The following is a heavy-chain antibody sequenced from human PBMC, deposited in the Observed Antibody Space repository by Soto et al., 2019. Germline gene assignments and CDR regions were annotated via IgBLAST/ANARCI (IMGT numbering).Heavy chain of an antibody. J-gene: IGHJ5*02. CDR2: IYYSGST. V-gene: IGHV4-39*01. CDR1: GGSISSSSYF. D-gene: IGHD2-21*02. Sequence: QLQLQESGPGLVKPSETLSLTCTVSGGSISSSSYFWGWIRQPPGKGLEWIGSIYYSGSTYYTPSLKRRVNVSVDTSTDQFALKLGTVTAADTAGYYCARHPSDFWFDPWGQGTLVTVSS. CDR3: ARHPSDFWFDP.